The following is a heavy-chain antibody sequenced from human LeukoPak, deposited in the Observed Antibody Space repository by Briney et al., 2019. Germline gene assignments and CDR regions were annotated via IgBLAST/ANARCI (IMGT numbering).Heavy chain of an antibody. J-gene: IGHJ4*02. D-gene: IGHD6-19*01. V-gene: IGHV5-51*01. CDR1: GYSFSTYW. Sequence: HGESLKISCKGSGYSFSTYWIAWVRQMPGKGLEWMGIIYLGDSDTRYSPSFQGQVTISADRSISTAYLQWSSLKASDTATYYCARSGGSGWDEGFDYWGQGTLVTVSS. CDR2: IYLGDSDT. CDR3: ARSGGSGWDEGFDY.